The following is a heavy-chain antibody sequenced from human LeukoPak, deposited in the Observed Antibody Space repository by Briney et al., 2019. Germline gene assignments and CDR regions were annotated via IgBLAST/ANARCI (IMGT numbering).Heavy chain of an antibody. J-gene: IGHJ4*02. V-gene: IGHV3-48*02. CDR1: GFIFTSHS. D-gene: IGHD3-10*01. Sequence: GGSLRLSCAASGFIFTSHSMNWVRQAPGKGLEWVSFIDSSSSIHYADSVSGRFTISRDNAKNLLYLQMNSLRAEDTAEYFCARGNGPGSFIIDYWGQGTLVAASS. CDR3: ARGNGPGSFIIDY. CDR2: IDSSSSI.